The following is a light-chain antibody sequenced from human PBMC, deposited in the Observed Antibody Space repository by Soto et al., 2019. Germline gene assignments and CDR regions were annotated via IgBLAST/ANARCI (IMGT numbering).Light chain of an antibody. CDR1: QSVSNN. Sequence: EIIMTQSPATLSVSPGERATLSCRASQSVSNNLAWYQQKPGQAPRLLIYGASTRANDIPARFSGSGSGTEFTLTIRSLQSEDIAVYYCQHYDNRPPWTFGQGTKVEIK. J-gene: IGKJ1*01. CDR3: QHYDNRPPWT. V-gene: IGKV3-15*01. CDR2: GAS.